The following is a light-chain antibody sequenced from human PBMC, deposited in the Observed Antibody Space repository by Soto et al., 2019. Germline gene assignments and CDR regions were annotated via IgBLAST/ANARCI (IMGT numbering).Light chain of an antibody. CDR1: QTISTY. CDR2: AAS. V-gene: IGKV1-39*01. J-gene: IGKJ2*01. CDR3: QQSDSTPLT. Sequence: DIQMTQSPSSLSASVGDRVTITCRASQTISTYLNWYQQKPGKAPRPLIYAASSLQSGVPSRFSGSGSGTDFTLTISVLQPEDFATYYCQQSDSTPLTFGQGTKLEIK.